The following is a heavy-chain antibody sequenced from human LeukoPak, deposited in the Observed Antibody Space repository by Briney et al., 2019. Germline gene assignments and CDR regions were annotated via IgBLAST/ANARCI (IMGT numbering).Heavy chain of an antibody. CDR3: AKALDYWYFDY. CDR2: ISGRP. V-gene: IGHV3-23*01. Sequence: PGGSLRLSCAASGFTFSNAWMTWVRQAPGKGLEWVSAISGRPSYADSVKGRFTISRDNSKNTLYLQVNSLRAEDTAVYYCAKALDYWYFDYWGQGTLVTVSS. D-gene: IGHD2/OR15-2a*01. CDR1: GFTFSNAW. J-gene: IGHJ4*02.